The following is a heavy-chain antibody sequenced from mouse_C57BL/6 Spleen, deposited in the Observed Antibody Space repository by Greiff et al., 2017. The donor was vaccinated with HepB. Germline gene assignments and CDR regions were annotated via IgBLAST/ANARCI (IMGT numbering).Heavy chain of an antibody. CDR2: IWSDGST. CDR3: ARPALVDYYAMDY. D-gene: IGHD1-1*02. Sequence: VMLVESGPGLVAPSQSLSITCTVSGFSLTSYGVHWVRQPPGKGLEWLVVIWSDGSTTYNSALKSRLSISKDNSKSQVFLKMNSLQTDDTAMYYCARPALVDYYAMDYWGQGTSVTVSS. V-gene: IGHV2-6*03. J-gene: IGHJ4*01. CDR1: GFSLTSYG.